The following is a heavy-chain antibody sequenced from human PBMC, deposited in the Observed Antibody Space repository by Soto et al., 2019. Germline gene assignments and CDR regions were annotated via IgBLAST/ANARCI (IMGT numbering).Heavy chain of an antibody. Sequence: SETLSLTCTVSGGSISSYYWSWIRQPPGKGLEWIGYIYYSGSTNYNPSLKSRVTISVDTSKNQFSLKLSSVTAADTAVYYCARISDRDGYNLDYRGQGTLVTVSS. D-gene: IGHD5-12*01. CDR2: IYYSGST. J-gene: IGHJ4*02. CDR1: GGSISSYY. CDR3: ARISDRDGYNLDY. V-gene: IGHV4-59*01.